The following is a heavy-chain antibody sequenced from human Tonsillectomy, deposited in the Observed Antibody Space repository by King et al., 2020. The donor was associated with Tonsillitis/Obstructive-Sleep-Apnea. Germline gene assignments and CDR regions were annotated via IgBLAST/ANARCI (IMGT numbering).Heavy chain of an antibody. CDR3: AHRGPLAEFDL. J-gene: IGHJ4*02. Sequence: TLKESGPTLVKPTQTLTLTCTFSGFSLSISGVGVGWIRQPPEKALEWLALIYWDDDKRYSPSLKSRLTINKDTSKNQVVLTVTNMDPVDTATYYCAHRGPLAEFDLWGQGTLVTVSS. D-gene: IGHD1-1*01. CDR1: GFSLSISGVG. V-gene: IGHV2-5*02. CDR2: IYWDDDK.